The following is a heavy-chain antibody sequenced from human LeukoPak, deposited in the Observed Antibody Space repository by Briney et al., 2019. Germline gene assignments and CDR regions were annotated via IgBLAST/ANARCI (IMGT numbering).Heavy chain of an antibody. CDR2: ISAYNGNT. D-gene: IGHD3-9*01. V-gene: IGHV1-18*01. CDR3: ARCGRYFDWLLGEDTFDI. J-gene: IGHJ3*02. Sequence: ASVKVSCKASGYTFTSYSISWVRQAPGQGLEWMGWISAYNGNTNYAQILQGRVTMTTDTSTNTAYMELRSLRSDDTAVYYCARCGRYFDWLLGEDTFDIWGQGTIVTVSS. CDR1: GYTFTSYS.